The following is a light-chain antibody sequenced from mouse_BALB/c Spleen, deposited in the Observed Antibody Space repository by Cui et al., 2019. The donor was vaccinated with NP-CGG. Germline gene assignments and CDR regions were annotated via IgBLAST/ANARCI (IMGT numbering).Light chain of an antibody. Sequence: QAVVTQESALTTSPGETVPLTCRSSTVAVTTSNYANWVQEKPDHLFTGLIGGTNNRAPGVPARFSGSLIGDKAALTITGAQTEDEAIYFCALWYSNHWVFGGGTKLTVL. CDR2: GTN. CDR3: ALWYSNHWV. J-gene: IGLJ1*01. CDR1: TVAVTTSNY. V-gene: IGLV1*01.